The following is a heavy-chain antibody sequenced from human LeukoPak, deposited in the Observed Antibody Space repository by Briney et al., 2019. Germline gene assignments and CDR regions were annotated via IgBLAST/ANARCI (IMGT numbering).Heavy chain of an antibody. CDR2: IKSKTACGTT. CDR1: GFTFSNAW. CDR3: TLGSGSYYY. D-gene: IGHD3-10*01. J-gene: IGHJ4*02. V-gene: IGHV3-15*01. Sequence: GGSLRLSCAASGFTFSNAWMSWVRQAPGKGLEWVGRIKSKTACGTTDYSAPVKGSFTITRANSNNTLYLHRNTMKNADTAVYYCTLGSGSYYYWGQGTLVTVSS.